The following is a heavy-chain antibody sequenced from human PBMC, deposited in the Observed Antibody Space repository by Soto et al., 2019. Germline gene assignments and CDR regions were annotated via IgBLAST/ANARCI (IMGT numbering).Heavy chain of an antibody. CDR3: ASVPIWCGSSSCYTEGFDS. J-gene: IGHJ4*02. CDR1: GFVFSDYA. D-gene: IGHD2-2*01. CDR2: ISADGSTT. V-gene: IGHV3-23*01. Sequence: GGSLRLSCVASGFVFSDYAMSWVRQAPGKGLEWVSAISADGSTTYYANSVKGRFTVSRVNSKNTLYLEMNTLRAEDTAIYYCASVPIWCGSSSCYTEGFDSWGQGTRVTGSS.